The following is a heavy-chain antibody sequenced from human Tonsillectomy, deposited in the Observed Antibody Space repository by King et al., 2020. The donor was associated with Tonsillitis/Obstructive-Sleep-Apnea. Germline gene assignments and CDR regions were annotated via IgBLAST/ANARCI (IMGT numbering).Heavy chain of an antibody. CDR2: INDGNGNT. Sequence: QLVQSGAEVKKPGASVKVSCKASGYTFSSYAMHWVRQAPGQRLEWMGRINDGNGNTKYSQKFQGRVTINRDTSASTAYMELSSLRSEDTALYYCARWGAITLGGVIVDAFDIWGQGTMVTVSS. CDR3: ARWGAITLGGVIVDAFDI. CDR1: GYTFSSYA. D-gene: IGHD3-16*02. J-gene: IGHJ3*02. V-gene: IGHV1-3*01.